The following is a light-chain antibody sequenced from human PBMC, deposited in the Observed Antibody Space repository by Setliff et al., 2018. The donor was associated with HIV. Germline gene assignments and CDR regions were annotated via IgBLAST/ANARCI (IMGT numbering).Light chain of an antibody. CDR2: EVS. CDR3: CSYAGSSTLV. V-gene: IGLV2-23*02. CDR1: SSDVGSYNL. J-gene: IGLJ2*01. Sequence: ALTQPASVSGSPGQSITISCTGTSSDVGSYNLVSWYQQHPGKAPKLMIYEVSKRPSGVSNRFSGSKSGNTASLTISGLQAEDEADYYCCSYAGSSTLVFGGGTKVTVL.